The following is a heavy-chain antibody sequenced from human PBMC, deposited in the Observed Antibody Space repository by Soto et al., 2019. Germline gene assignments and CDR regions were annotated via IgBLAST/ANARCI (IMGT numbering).Heavy chain of an antibody. J-gene: IGHJ4*02. CDR3: ARKLGYCTGGICYCDY. CDR1: GYTFSSYS. V-gene: IGHV3-21*06. D-gene: IGHD2-8*02. CDR2: ISISSSYI. Sequence: PGGSLRLSSAAPGYTFSSYSMNWVREAPGKGLEWLSSISISSSYIYYADSVKGRFTIFRDNAKNSLFLVMNSLRAEDTAMYYCARKLGYCTGGICYCDYWGQGT.